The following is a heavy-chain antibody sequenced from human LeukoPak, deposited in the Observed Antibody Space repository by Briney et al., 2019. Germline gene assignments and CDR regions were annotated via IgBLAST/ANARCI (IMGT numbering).Heavy chain of an antibody. Sequence: ASVKVSCKASGYTFTSYGISWVRQAPGQGLEWMGWISAYNGNTNYAQKLQGRVTMTTDTSTSTAYMELRSLRSDDTAVYYCARDLNADSSGWPLVFEYWGQGTLVTVSS. D-gene: IGHD6-19*01. CDR3: ARDLNADSSGWPLVFEY. J-gene: IGHJ4*02. CDR1: GYTFTSYG. CDR2: ISAYNGNT. V-gene: IGHV1-18*04.